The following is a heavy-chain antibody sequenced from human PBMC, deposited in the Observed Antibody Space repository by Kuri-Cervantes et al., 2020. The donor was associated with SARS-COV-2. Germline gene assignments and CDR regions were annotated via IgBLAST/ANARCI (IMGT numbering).Heavy chain of an antibody. CDR1: GDSISDHY. D-gene: IGHD3-10*01. CDR2: IHYSGST. J-gene: IGHJ6*03. Sequence: GSLRLSCTVSGDSISDHYWSWIRQPPGKGPEWIGCIHYSGSTDYNPSLKSRVTMSVDTSKNQFSLKLSSVTAADTAVYYCAREVLLWFGELSYMDVWGKGTTVTVSS. CDR3: AREVLLWFGELSYMDV. V-gene: IGHV4-59*11.